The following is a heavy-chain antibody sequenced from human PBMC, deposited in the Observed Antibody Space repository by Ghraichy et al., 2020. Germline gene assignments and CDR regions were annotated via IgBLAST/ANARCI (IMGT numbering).Heavy chain of an antibody. V-gene: IGHV4-38-2*01. CDR2: IYHSGST. J-gene: IGHJ4*02. D-gene: IGHD3-22*01. CDR1: GYSISSGYY. Sequence: SETLSLTCAVSGYSISSGYYWGWIRQPPGKGLEWIGSIYHSGSTYYNPSLKSRVTISVDTSKNQFSLKLSSVTAADTAVYYCARVYGDYYDSSGYYFFDYWGQGTLVTVSS. CDR3: ARVYGDYYDSSGYYFFDY.